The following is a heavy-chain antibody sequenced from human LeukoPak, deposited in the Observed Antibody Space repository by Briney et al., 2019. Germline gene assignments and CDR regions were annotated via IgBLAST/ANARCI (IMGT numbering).Heavy chain of an antibody. CDR2: INAGKGNT. J-gene: IGHJ4*02. CDR3: ARQGGVLYDF. D-gene: IGHD3-16*01. Sequence: ASVKVSCKASGGTFSSYTIDWVRQAPGQRLEWMGWINAGKGNTKYSQKFQGRVTITRDTSANSAYMELSSLRSEDTAVYYCARQGGVLYDFWGQGTLVTVSS. CDR1: GGTFSSYT. V-gene: IGHV1-3*01.